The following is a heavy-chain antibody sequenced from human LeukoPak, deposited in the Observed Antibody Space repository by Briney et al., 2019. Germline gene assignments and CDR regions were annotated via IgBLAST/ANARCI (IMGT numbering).Heavy chain of an antibody. D-gene: IGHD3-10*01. CDR1: GDSLTSDY. J-gene: IGHJ6*03. V-gene: IGHV4-59*08. Sequence: PSETLSLTCSVSGDSLTSDYWSWIRQSPGKGLEWIGHIYYSGSTNYNPSLQSRVTISVDTSKNQFSLKLRSVTAADTAVYYCARLIGQFGNYMDVWGKGTTVTVSS. CDR2: IYYSGST. CDR3: ARLIGQFGNYMDV.